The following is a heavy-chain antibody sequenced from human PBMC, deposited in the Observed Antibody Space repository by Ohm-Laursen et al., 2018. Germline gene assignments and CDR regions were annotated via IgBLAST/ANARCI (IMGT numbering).Heavy chain of an antibody. V-gene: IGHV4-59*01. Sequence: SETLSLTCPVSGGSISSYYWSWIRQPPGKGLEWIGYIYYSGSTNYNPSLKSRVTISVDTSKNQFSLKLSSVTAADTAVYYCARDLSDIAAAANWFDPWGQGTLVTVSS. CDR2: IYYSGST. CDR3: ARDLSDIAAAANWFDP. J-gene: IGHJ5*02. D-gene: IGHD6-13*01. CDR1: GGSISSYY.